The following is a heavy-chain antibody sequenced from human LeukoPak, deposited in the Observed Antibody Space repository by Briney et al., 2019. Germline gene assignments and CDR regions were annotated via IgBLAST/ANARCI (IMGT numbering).Heavy chain of an antibody. D-gene: IGHD3-9*01. CDR2: ISSSSSYI. J-gene: IGHJ4*02. V-gene: IGHV3-21*01. CDR1: GFTFSSYG. Sequence: GGSLRLSCAASGFTFSSYGMSWVRQAPGKGLEWVSSISSSSSYIYYADSVKGRFTISRDNAKNSLYLQMNSLRAEDTAVYYCARGKRYDILTGYYDYWGQGTLVTVSS. CDR3: ARGKRYDILTGYYDY.